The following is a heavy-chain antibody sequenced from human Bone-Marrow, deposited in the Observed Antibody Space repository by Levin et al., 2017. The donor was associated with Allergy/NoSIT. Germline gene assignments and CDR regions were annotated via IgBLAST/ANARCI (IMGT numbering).Heavy chain of an antibody. V-gene: IGHV4-59*01. CDR1: GGSISSYY. CDR3: ARGSRLLWFGELLFDFDY. CDR2: IYYSGST. D-gene: IGHD3-10*01. Sequence: ASETLSLTCTVSGGSISSYYWSWIRQPPGKGLEWIGYIYYSGSTNYNPSLKSRVTISVDTSKNQFSLKLSSVTAADTAVYYCARGSRLLWFGELLFDFDYWGQGTLVTVSS. J-gene: IGHJ4*02.